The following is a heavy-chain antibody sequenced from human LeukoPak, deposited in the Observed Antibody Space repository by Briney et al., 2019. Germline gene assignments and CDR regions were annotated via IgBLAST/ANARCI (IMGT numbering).Heavy chain of an antibody. D-gene: IGHD4-17*01. Sequence: PGGSLGLSCAASGFTFSSYGMHWVRQAPGKGLEWVAVIWYDGSNKYYADSVKGRFTISRDNSKNTLYLQMNSLRAEDTAVYYCARDQDYGAPGAFDIWGQGTMVTVSS. CDR3: ARDQDYGAPGAFDI. J-gene: IGHJ3*02. CDR2: IWYDGSNK. V-gene: IGHV3-33*08. CDR1: GFTFSSYG.